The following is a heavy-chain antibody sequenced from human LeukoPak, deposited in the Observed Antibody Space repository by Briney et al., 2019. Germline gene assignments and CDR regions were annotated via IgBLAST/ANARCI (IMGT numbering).Heavy chain of an antibody. D-gene: IGHD3-16*02. J-gene: IGHJ4*02. CDR3: ARAHYDYVWGSYRPFDY. Sequence: SVKVSCKASGGTFSSYAINWVRQAPGQGLEWMGGIIPIFGTANYAQKFQGRVTITADESTSTAYMELSSLRSEDTAVYYCARAHYDYVWGSYRPFDYWGQGTLVTVSS. CDR1: GGTFSSYA. V-gene: IGHV1-69*01. CDR2: IIPIFGTA.